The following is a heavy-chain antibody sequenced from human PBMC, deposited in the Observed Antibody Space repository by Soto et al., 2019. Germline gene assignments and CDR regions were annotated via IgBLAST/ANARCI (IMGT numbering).Heavy chain of an antibody. V-gene: IGHV4-30-4*01. CDR3: ESYSLYGMDV. J-gene: IGHJ6*02. D-gene: IGHD3-10*01. CDR1: GGSISSGYYY. Sequence: PSETLSLTCSVSGGSISSGYYYWSWIRQPPGKGLEWIGNIYYSGNTYYNPSLKSRLIISIDTSKSQFSLKVGSVTAADTAVYYCESYSLYGMDVWGQGTTVTVSS. CDR2: IYYSGNT.